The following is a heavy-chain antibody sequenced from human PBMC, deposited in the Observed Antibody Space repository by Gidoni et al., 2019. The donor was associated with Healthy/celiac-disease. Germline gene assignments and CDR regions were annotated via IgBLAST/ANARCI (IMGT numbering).Heavy chain of an antibody. V-gene: IGHV1-24*01. D-gene: IGHD3-10*01. J-gene: IGHJ4*02. CDR2: FDPEDGET. CDR1: GYTLPELS. CDR3: ATEPGDSYYGSGSYRHFDY. Sequence: QVQLVQSGAEVKKPGASVKVSCKVSGYTLPELSMHWVRQAPGKGLEWMGGFDPEDGETIYAQKFQGRVTMTEDTSTDTAYMELSSLRSEDTAVYYCATEPGDSYYGSGSYRHFDYWGQGTLVTVSS.